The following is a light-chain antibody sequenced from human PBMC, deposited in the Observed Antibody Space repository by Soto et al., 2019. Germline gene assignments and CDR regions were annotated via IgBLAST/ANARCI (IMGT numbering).Light chain of an antibody. CDR2: GAS. J-gene: IGKJ1*01. Sequence: EIVLTQSPGTLSLSPGERATRSCRASQSVSSSYLAWYQQKPGQAPRLLIHGASTRATGIPGRFSGSGSGTEFTLIISSLQSEDFAVYYCQQYNEWPETFGHGTKVDIK. CDR1: QSVSSSY. V-gene: IGKV3-15*01. CDR3: QQYNEWPET.